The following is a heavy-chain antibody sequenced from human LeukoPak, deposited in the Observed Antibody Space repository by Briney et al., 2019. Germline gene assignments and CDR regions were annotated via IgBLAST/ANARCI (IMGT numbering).Heavy chain of an antibody. CDR2: ISGSGGST. J-gene: IGHJ4*02. V-gene: IGHV3-23*01. CDR3: ATTSFRPNYFDY. Sequence: PGGSLRLSCAASGFTFSSYAMSWVRQAPGKGLEWVSAISGSGGSTYYADSVKGRFTISRDNSKNTLYLQMSSLRAEDTAVYYCATTSFRPNYFDYWGQGTLVTVSS. CDR1: GFTFSSYA. D-gene: IGHD2-21*01.